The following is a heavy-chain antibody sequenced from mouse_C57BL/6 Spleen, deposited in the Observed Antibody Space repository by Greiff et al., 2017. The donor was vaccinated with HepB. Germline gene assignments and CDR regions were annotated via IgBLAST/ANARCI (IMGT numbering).Heavy chain of an antibody. CDR1: GYAFSSYW. D-gene: IGHD1-1*01. CDR2: IYPGDGDT. Sequence: LEESGAELVKPGASVKISCKASGYAFSSYWMNWVKKRPGKGLEWIGQIYPGDGDTNYNGKFKGKGTLTADKSSSTAYMQLSSLTSEDSAVYFCASFITTLGDYWGQGTTLTVSS. J-gene: IGHJ2*01. CDR3: ASFITTLGDY. V-gene: IGHV1-80*01.